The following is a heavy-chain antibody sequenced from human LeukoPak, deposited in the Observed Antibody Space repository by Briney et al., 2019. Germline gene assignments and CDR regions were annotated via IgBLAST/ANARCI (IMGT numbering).Heavy chain of an antibody. V-gene: IGHV1-18*01. CDR2: IRVHNGIT. CDR1: GYTFSSSD. CDR3: ARDLGGSGSY. Sequence: ASVKVSCKASGYTFSSSDISWVRGAPGQGLEWMGWIRVHNGITNYAQKFQGRVTMTTGTSTYTAYMELRSLRSDDTAVYYCARDLGGSGSYFGQGTLVTVSS. D-gene: IGHD1-26*01. J-gene: IGHJ4*02.